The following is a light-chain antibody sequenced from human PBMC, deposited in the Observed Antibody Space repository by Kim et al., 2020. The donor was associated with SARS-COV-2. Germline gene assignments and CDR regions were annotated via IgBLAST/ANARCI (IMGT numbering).Light chain of an antibody. CDR1: QSVYSNY. Sequence: EIVLTQSPGTLSLSPGERATLSCRASQSVYSNYLAWYLQKPGQAPRLLIYGASSRATGIPDRISGSGSGTDFTLTINRLQPDDFAVYYCQQYGSSWTFGQGTKVDIK. CDR2: GAS. J-gene: IGKJ1*01. V-gene: IGKV3-20*01. CDR3: QQYGSSWT.